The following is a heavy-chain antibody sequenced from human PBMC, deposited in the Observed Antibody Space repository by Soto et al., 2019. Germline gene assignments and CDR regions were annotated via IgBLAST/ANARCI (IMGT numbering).Heavy chain of an antibody. V-gene: IGHV4-31*03. CDR1: GGSISSGGYY. CDR2: IYSSGST. J-gene: IGHJ5*02. Sequence: QVQLQESGPGLVKPSQTLSLTCTVSGGSISSGGYYWSWIRQHPGKGLEWIGYIYSSGSTYYNPSLKSRVTISVDTSTTQFSLKLSSVTAADTAVYYCARDFEGSLRAGSWGQGTLVTVSS. D-gene: IGHD3-9*01. CDR3: ARDFEGSLRAGS.